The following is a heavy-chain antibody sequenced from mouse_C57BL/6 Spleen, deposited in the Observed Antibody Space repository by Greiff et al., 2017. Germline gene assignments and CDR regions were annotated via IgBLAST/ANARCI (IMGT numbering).Heavy chain of an antibody. D-gene: IGHD2-3*01. CDR3: ARDGDGPFAY. V-gene: IGHV3-1*01. CDR1: GYSITSGYD. Sequence: VQLKQSGPGMVKPSQSLSLTCTVTGYSITSGYDWHWIRHFPGNKLEWMGYISYSGSTNYNPSLKSRISITHETSTNHFFLKLNSVTTEDTATYYCARDGDGPFAYWGQGTLVTVSA. CDR2: ISYSGST. J-gene: IGHJ3*01.